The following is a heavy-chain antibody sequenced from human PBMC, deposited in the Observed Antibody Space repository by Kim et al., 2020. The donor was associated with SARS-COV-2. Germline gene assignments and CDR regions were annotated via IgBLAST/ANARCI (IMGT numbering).Heavy chain of an antibody. CDR3: ARVDWVDYYYYGMDV. Sequence: SETLSLTCTVSGGSISSYYWSWIRQPPGKGLEWIGYIYYSGSTNYNPSLKSRVTISVDTSKNQFSLKLSSVTAADTAVYYCARVDWVDYYYYGMDVWGQGITVTVSS. V-gene: IGHV4-59*01. J-gene: IGHJ6*02. D-gene: IGHD2-21*01. CDR1: GGSISSYY. CDR2: IYYSGST.